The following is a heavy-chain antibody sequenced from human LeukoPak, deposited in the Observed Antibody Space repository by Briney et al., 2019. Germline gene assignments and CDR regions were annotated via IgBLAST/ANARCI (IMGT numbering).Heavy chain of an antibody. CDR3: ARGLRGYSGYDYSFDY. V-gene: IGHV1-18*01. J-gene: IGHJ4*02. CDR2: ISTHNGNT. Sequence: ASLKVSCKASGYTFTSYGISWVRQAPGQGLERMGGISTHNGNTNYAQKLQGRVTMTTDTSTSTAYMELRSLRSDDPAVYYCARGLRGYSGYDYSFDYWGQGTLVTVSS. CDR1: GYTFTSYG. D-gene: IGHD5-12*01.